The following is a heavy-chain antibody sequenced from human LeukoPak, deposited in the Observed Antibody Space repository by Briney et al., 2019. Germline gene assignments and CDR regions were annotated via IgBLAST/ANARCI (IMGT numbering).Heavy chain of an antibody. Sequence: GGSLRLSCAASGFTFSSYAMSWVRQAPGKGLEWVSAISGSGGSTYYADSVKGRFTIPRDNSKNTLYLQMNSLRAEDTAVYYCAKDHYYDSSGYYYYGMDVWGQGTTVTVSS. V-gene: IGHV3-23*01. J-gene: IGHJ6*02. D-gene: IGHD3-22*01. CDR2: ISGSGGST. CDR1: GFTFSSYA. CDR3: AKDHYYDSSGYYYYGMDV.